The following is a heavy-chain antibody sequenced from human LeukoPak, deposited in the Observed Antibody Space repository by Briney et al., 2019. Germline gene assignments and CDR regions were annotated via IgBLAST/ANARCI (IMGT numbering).Heavy chain of an antibody. J-gene: IGHJ4*02. CDR2: IYYSGST. D-gene: IGHD6-19*01. CDR1: GGSISSGGYY. Sequence: SETLSLTCTVSGGSISSGGYYWSWIRQHPGKGLEWIGYIYYSGSTYYNPSLKSRVTISVDTSKNQFSLKLSSVTAADTAVYYCARGLPEQWLVYYFDYWGQGTLVTVSS. V-gene: IGHV4-31*03. CDR3: ARGLPEQWLVYYFDY.